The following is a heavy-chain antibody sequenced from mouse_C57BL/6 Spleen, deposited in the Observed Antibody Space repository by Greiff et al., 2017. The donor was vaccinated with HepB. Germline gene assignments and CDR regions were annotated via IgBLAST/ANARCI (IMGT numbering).Heavy chain of an antibody. D-gene: IGHD1-1*01. CDR1: GYTFTSYW. CDR2: IHPNSGST. CDR3: ARGSSNWYFDV. Sequence: VQLQQPGAELVKPGASVKLSCKASGYTFTSYWMHWVKQRPGQGLEWIGMIHPNSGSTNYNEKLKSKATLTVDKSSSTAYMQLSSLTSEDSAVYYCARGSSNWYFDVWGTGTTVTVSS. J-gene: IGHJ1*03. V-gene: IGHV1-64*01.